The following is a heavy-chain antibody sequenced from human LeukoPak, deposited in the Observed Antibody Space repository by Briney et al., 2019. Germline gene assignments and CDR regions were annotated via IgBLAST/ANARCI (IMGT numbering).Heavy chain of an antibody. V-gene: IGHV3-7*01. CDR1: GFRFSNYW. CDR3: ARGSGSYPGY. CDR2: IRQDGSEK. D-gene: IGHD1-26*01. J-gene: IGHJ4*02. Sequence: GGSLRLSCVASGFRFSNYWMSWVRQAPGKGLEWVANIRQDGSEKYYVDSVKGRFTISRDNAKNSLYLQMNSLSAEDTAIYYCARGSGSYPGYWGQGTLVTVSS.